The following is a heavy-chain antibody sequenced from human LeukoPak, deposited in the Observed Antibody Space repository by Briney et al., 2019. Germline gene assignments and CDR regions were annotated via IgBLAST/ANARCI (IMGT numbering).Heavy chain of an antibody. J-gene: IGHJ4*02. CDR3: ARVLLADGYKEMAVVGYFDY. CDR1: GFTFSDSY. Sequence: GPSLRLSCASSGFTFSDSYMTWIRQAPGKGLEWLSYISSSGLIIYYADAVKGRFTMSRDNAKNSLYLQMNSLRAEDTAVYYCARVLLADGYKEMAVVGYFDYWGQGTLVTVSS. V-gene: IGHV3-11*04. CDR2: ISSSGLII. D-gene: IGHD5-24*01.